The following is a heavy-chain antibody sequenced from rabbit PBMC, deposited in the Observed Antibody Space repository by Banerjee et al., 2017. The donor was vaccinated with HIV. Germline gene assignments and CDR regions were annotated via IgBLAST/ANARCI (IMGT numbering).Heavy chain of an antibody. CDR1: GVSFSYSSY. D-gene: IGHD1-1*01. V-gene: IGHV1S40*01. CDR3: ARTGSSGYAYPVNL. Sequence: EESGGDLVKPGASLTLTCTASGVSFSYSSYMCWVRQAPGKGLEWIACIHAGSSGSTYYASWAKGRFTITKTSSTTVTLQMTSLTAADTATYFCARTGSSGYAYPVNLWGPGTLVTV. J-gene: IGHJ4*01. CDR2: IHAGSSGST.